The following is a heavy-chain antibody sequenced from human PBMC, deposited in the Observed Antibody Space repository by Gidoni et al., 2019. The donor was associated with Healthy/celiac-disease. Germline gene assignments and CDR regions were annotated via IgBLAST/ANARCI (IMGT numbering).Heavy chain of an antibody. CDR1: GGSISSGSYY. CDR2: IYTSGST. V-gene: IGHV4-61*02. Sequence: QVQLQESGPGLVKPSQTLSLTCTVSGGSISSGSYYWSWIRQPAGKGLEWIRRIYTSGSTNYNPSLKSRVTISVDTSKNQFSLKLSSVTAADTAVYYCARGSGYSSSWEDYWGQGTLVTVSS. D-gene: IGHD6-13*01. CDR3: ARGSGYSSSWEDY. J-gene: IGHJ4*02.